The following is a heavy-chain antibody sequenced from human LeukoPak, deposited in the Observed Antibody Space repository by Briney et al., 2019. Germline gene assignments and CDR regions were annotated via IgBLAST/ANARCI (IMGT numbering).Heavy chain of an antibody. CDR1: GFTFSSYA. V-gene: IGHV3-30-3*01. CDR3: ARDSRRDAVAWDWYFDL. Sequence: PGGSLRLSCAASGFTFSSYAMHWVRQAPGKGLEWVAVISYDGSNKYYADSVKGRFTISRDNSKNTLYLRMNSLRAEDTAVYYCARDSRRDAVAWDWYFDLWGRGTLVTVSS. CDR2: ISYDGSNK. D-gene: IGHD6-19*01. J-gene: IGHJ2*01.